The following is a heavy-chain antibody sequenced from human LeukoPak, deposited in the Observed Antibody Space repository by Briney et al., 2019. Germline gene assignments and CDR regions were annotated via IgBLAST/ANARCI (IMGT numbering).Heavy chain of an antibody. V-gene: IGHV4-34*01. D-gene: IGHD3-9*01. CDR1: GGSFSGYY. Sequence: SETLSLTCAVYGGSFSGYYWSWIRQPPGKGLEWIGEINHSGSTNYNPSLKSRVTISVDTSKNQFSLKLSSVTAVDTAVYYCAREFWYYDILTGYPVPSQFDPWGQGTLVTVSS. CDR2: INHSGST. CDR3: AREFWYYDILTGYPVPSQFDP. J-gene: IGHJ5*02.